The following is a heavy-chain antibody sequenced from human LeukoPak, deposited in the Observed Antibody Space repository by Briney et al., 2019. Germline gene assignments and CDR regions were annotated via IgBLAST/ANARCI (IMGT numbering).Heavy chain of an antibody. CDR1: GFTFSSYG. V-gene: IGHV3-74*01. Sequence: GGTLRLSCAASGFTFSSYGMSWVRQAPGKGLEWVSRINTVGSSTTHADSVKGRFTISRDNAKNTLYLQMNSLRAEDTAVYYCARDMDRYYMDVWGKGTTVTVSS. D-gene: IGHD3-10*01. CDR2: INTVGSST. CDR3: ARDMDRYYMDV. J-gene: IGHJ6*03.